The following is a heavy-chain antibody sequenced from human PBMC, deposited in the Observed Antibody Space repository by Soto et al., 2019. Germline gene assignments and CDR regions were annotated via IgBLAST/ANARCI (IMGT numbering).Heavy chain of an antibody. J-gene: IGHJ5*02. CDR1: GGSISSGGYY. Sequence: PSETLSLTSTVSGGSISSGGYYWSWIRQHTGKGLEWIGYIYYSGSTYYNPSLKSRVTISVDTSKNQFSLTLSSVTAADTAVYYCARWLAGDSSGGNWFDPWGQGTLVTVSS. V-gene: IGHV4-31*03. D-gene: IGHD3-22*01. CDR2: IYYSGST. CDR3: ARWLAGDSSGGNWFDP.